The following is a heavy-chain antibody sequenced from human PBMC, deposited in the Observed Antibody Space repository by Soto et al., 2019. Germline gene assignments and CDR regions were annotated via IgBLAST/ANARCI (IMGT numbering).Heavy chain of an antibody. CDR2: IFPRDSDT. V-gene: IGHV5-51*01. J-gene: IGHJ4*02. CDR1: GYNYDTYW. Sequence: GESLKISCKCSGYNYDTYWIAWVRQMPGKGLEWMGIIFPRDSDTRYRPSFQGQVTISADRSTTTAYLQWYSLKASDTAMYYCARSYYDSSGYYYDMDYWGQGTLVTVSS. CDR3: ARSYYDSSGYYYDMDY. D-gene: IGHD3-22*01.